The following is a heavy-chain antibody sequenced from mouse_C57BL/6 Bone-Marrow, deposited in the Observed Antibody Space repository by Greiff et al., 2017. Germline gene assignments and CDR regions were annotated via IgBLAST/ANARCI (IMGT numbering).Heavy chain of an antibody. Sequence: QVQLQQSGAELVKPGASVKLSCKPSCYTFPSYWIHWVKQRPGRGLEWIGRLDPNSGGTKYNEKFKSKATLTVDKPSSTAYMQLSSLTSEDSAVYYCARSDYYGSSYAIDEWGPGASVTVSS. CDR1: CYTFPSYW. D-gene: IGHD1-1*01. J-gene: IGHJ4*01. CDR2: LDPNSGGT. V-gene: IGHV1-72*01. CDR3: ARSDYYGSSYAIDE.